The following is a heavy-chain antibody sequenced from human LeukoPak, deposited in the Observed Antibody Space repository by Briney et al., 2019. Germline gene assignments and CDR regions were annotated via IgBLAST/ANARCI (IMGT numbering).Heavy chain of an antibody. V-gene: IGHV4-38-2*02. J-gene: IGHJ4*02. CDR3: AKAHRAFGGPKYFDY. CDR2: INHSGST. Sequence: PSETLSLTCTVSGYSISSGYYWGWIRQPPGKGLEWIGEINHSGSTNYNPSLKSRVTISVDTSKNQFSLKLSSVTAADTAVYYLAKAHRAFGGPKYFDYWGQGTLVTVSS. CDR1: GYSISSGYY. D-gene: IGHD3-16*01.